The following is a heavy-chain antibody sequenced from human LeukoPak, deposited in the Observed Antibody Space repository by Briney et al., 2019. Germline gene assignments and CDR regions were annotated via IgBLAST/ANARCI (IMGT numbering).Heavy chain of an antibody. V-gene: IGHV4-38-2*01. D-gene: IGHD4-17*01. CDR1: GYSISSGYY. CDR2: IYHSGST. Sequence: SETLSLTCAVSGYSISSGYYWGWIRQPPGKGLEWIGSIYHSGSTYYNPSLKSRVTISVDTSKNQFSLKLSSVTAADTAVYYCARAGSFFLLGDYGFDPWGQGTLATVSS. CDR3: ARAGSFFLLGDYGFDP. J-gene: IGHJ5*02.